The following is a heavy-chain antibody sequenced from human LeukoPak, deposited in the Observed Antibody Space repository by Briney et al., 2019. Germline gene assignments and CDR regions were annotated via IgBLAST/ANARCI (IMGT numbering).Heavy chain of an antibody. Sequence: SVKVSCKASGGTFSSYAISWVRQAPGEGLEWMGGIIPIFVTANYAQKFQGRVTMTGDTSTDTAYMELSSLRSEDTAVYYCATGSGWYVPFDKWFDPWGQGTLVTVS. D-gene: IGHD6-19*01. V-gene: IGHV1-69*06. CDR2: IIPIFVTA. CDR3: ATGSGWYVPFDKWFDP. CDR1: GGTFSSYA. J-gene: IGHJ5*02.